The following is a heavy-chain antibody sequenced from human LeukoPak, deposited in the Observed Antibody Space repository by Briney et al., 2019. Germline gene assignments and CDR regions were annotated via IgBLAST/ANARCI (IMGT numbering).Heavy chain of an antibody. CDR2: IYSGGST. J-gene: IGHJ4*02. V-gene: IGHV3-53*01. D-gene: IGHD3-10*01. Sequence: PGXSLRLSCAASGFTISSNYMSWVRQAPGKGLEWVSVIYSGGSTYYSDSVKGRFTISRENSKNTLYLQMNSLRAEDTAVYYCARFGEGGANLWGQGTLVTVSS. CDR3: ARFGEGGANL. CDR1: GFTISSNY.